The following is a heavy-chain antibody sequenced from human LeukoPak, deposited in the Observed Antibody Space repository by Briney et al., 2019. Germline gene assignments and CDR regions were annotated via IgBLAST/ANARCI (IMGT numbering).Heavy chain of an antibody. J-gene: IGHJ5*02. Sequence: PSETLSLTCTVSGASVSSASYWTWIRQPPGKGVEWIAHIYNGVNTNYSPSLKSRVTISVDTSKNQFSLRLNSVTAADTAVYYCERSRAFNSGAFDPWGQGSLVTVSS. V-gene: IGHV4-61*01. D-gene: IGHD1-26*01. CDR2: IYNGVNT. CDR3: ERSRAFNSGAFDP. CDR1: GASVSSASY.